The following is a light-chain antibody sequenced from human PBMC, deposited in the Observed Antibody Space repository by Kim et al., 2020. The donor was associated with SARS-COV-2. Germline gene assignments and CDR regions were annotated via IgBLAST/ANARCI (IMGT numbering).Light chain of an antibody. CDR2: AAA. CDR3: QQYYSYPRT. J-gene: IGKJ1*01. Sequence: ESKGDRVTITCRASQGISSYLAWYQQKPGKAPKLLIYAAATLQSGVPSRFRGSGSGTDFNITISCLQSEDFATYYCQQYYSYPRTFRQGTKVDIK. CDR1: QGISSY. V-gene: IGKV1-8*01.